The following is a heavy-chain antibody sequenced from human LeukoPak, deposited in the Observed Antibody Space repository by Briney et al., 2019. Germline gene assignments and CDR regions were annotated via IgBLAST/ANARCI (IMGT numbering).Heavy chain of an antibody. CDR1: GGSFSGYY. V-gene: IGHV4-34*01. CDR3: ARYLATNAAGYYFAY. J-gene: IGHJ4*02. CDR2: INHSGST. D-gene: IGHD5-12*01. Sequence: SETLSLTCAVYGGSFSGYYWSWIRQPPGKGLEWIGEINHSGSTNYNPSLKSRVTISVDTSKNQFSLKLSSVTAADTAVYYCARYLATNAAGYYFAYWGQGTLVTVSS.